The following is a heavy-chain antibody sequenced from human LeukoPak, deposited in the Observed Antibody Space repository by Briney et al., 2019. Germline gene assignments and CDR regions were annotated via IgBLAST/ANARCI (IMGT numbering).Heavy chain of an antibody. D-gene: IGHD4-17*01. J-gene: IGHJ4*02. V-gene: IGHV4-34*01. CDR3: ARQPLANYGDPPDY. CDR2: INHSGST. CDR1: GGSFSGYY. Sequence: SSETLSLTCAVYGGSFSGYYWSWIRQPPGKGLEWIGEINHSGSTNYNPSLKSRVTISVDTSKNQFSLKLSSATAADTAVYYCARQPLANYGDPPDYWGQGTLVTVSS.